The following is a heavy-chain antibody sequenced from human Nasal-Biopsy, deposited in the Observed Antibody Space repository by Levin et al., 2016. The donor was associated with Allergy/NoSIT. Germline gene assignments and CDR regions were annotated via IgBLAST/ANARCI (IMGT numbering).Heavy chain of an antibody. Sequence: SETLSLTCTVSGGSINDYYWSWIRQPPGKGLEWIGYIYYRGRTIYNPSLKSRVTISIDTSGNKFSLNLGSLTAADTAKYFCARTNSGWYFAMDVWGPGTTVTVPS. V-gene: IGHV4-59*01. J-gene: IGHJ6*02. D-gene: IGHD6-19*01. CDR1: GGSINDYY. CDR3: ARTNSGWYFAMDV. CDR2: IYYRGRT.